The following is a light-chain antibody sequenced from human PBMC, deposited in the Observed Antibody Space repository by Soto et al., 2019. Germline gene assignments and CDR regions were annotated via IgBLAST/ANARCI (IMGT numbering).Light chain of an antibody. J-gene: IGKJ1*01. CDR2: SAS. V-gene: IGKV3-20*01. CDR1: QSVTNNY. CDR3: QQYGSSPGT. Sequence: EIVLTQSPGILSLSPGERATLSCRASQSVTNNYLAWYQQIPGQAPWLLINSASFRATGIPDRFSGSGSGTDFTLTISRLEPEDFAVYYCQQYGSSPGTFGQGTKVEIK.